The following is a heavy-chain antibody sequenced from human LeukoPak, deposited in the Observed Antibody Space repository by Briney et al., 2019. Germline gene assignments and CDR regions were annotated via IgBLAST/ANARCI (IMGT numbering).Heavy chain of an antibody. CDR3: AKSLTTVTTKGLDY. CDR1: GFTFSSYG. Sequence: GGSLRLSCAASGFTFSSYGMHWVRQAPGKGLEWVAVISYDGSNKYYADSVKGRFTISRDNSKNTLYLQMNSLRAEDTAVYYCAKSLTTVTTKGLDYWGQGTLVTVSS. J-gene: IGHJ4*02. D-gene: IGHD4-17*01. CDR2: ISYDGSNK. V-gene: IGHV3-30*18.